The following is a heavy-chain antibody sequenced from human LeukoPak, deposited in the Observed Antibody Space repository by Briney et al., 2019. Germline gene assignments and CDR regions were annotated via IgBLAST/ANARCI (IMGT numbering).Heavy chain of an antibody. CDR1: GLTFSDYE. CDR2: ISSSGETI. CDR3: MPPAAGLRRTISTEYFQH. D-gene: IGHD6-13*01. V-gene: IGHV3-48*03. Sequence: PGESLTLSCAAAGLTFSDYEMYWVRQAPGKGLEWVSYISSSGETIYYADSVKGPFTISRDNANKSLYLRMSSLRVEDTAIYYCMPPAAGLRRTISTEYFQHWGQGALVTVSS. J-gene: IGHJ1*01.